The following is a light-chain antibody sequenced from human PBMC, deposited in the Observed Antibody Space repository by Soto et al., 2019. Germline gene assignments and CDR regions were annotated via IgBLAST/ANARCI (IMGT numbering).Light chain of an antibody. CDR3: QVWDSSSDPHVV. CDR1: NIGSKS. J-gene: IGLJ2*01. CDR2: YDS. Sequence: SYELNQPPSVSVAPGKTARINCGGNNIGSKSVHWYQQKPGQAPVLVIYYDSDRPSRIPERFSGSKSGNTATLTISRVETGDEADYYCQVWDSSSDPHVVFGGGTKLTVL. V-gene: IGLV3-21*04.